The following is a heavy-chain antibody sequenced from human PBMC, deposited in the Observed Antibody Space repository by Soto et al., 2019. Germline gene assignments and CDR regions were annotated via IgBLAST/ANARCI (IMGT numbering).Heavy chain of an antibody. CDR2: INAGNGDT. D-gene: IGHD3-10*01. Sequence: VASVKVSCKASGYTFSNYTMHWLRQAPGQGLEWMGWINAGNGDTKYSQKFQGRVTITRDTSARSSYMELSSLRSEDTAVYYCARFVVRGLILKSWFDPWGQGTLVTVSS. CDR3: ARFVVRGLILKSWFDP. V-gene: IGHV1-3*01. CDR1: GYTFSNYT. J-gene: IGHJ5*02.